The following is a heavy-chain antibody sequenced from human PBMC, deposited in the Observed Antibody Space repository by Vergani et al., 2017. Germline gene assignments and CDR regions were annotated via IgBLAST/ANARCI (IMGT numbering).Heavy chain of an antibody. D-gene: IGHD5-24*01. CDR2: IYYSGST. J-gene: IGHJ4*02. Sequence: QVQLQESGPGLVKPSQTLSLTCTVSGGSISSGEYYWSWIRQPPGKGLEWIGYIYYSGSTYYNPSLKIRVTISVDTSKNQFSLKLSSVTAADTAVYYCARDRSRDGYNYAVDYWGQGTLVTVSS. CDR1: GGSISSGEYY. CDR3: ARDRSRDGYNYAVDY. V-gene: IGHV4-30-4*08.